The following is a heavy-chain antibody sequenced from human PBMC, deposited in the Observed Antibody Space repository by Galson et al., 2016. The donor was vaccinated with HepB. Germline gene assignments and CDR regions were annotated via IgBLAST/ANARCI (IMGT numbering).Heavy chain of an antibody. CDR1: GFSFSSYS. CDR3: ARERVAYFYDGMDV. J-gene: IGHJ6*04. CDR2: ITGSGTTM. V-gene: IGHV3-48*01. Sequence: SLRLSCAASGFSFSSYSMSWVRQAPGKGLEWISHITGSGTTMYYADSVKGRFTISRDNSKNTVYPQVNSLRVEDTAVYYCARERVAYFYDGMDVWGEGTTVSVSS.